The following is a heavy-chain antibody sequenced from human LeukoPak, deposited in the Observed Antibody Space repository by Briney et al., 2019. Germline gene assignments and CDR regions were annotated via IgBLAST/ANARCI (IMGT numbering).Heavy chain of an antibody. V-gene: IGHV4-59*01. CDR3: ARGGYYDFWSGSSNWFDP. Sequence: SETLSLTCTVSGGSISSYYWSWLRQPPGKGLEWIGYIYYSGSTNYNPSLKSRVTISVDTSKNQLSLKLSSVTAADTAVYYCARGGYYDFWSGSSNWFDPWGQGTLVTVSS. CDR2: IYYSGST. D-gene: IGHD3-3*01. J-gene: IGHJ5*02. CDR1: GGSISSYY.